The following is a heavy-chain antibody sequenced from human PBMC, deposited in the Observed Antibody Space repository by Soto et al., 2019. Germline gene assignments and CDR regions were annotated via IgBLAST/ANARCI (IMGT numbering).Heavy chain of an antibody. CDR2: INAVNGNT. D-gene: IGHD3-10*01. Sequence: ASVKVSCKASGYTFTSYAMHWVRQAPGQRLEWMGWINAVNGNTKYSQKFQGRVTITTDTSTSTAYMELSSLRSEDTAVYYCARKDRVRGVIGYYYYGMDVWGQGTTVTVSS. J-gene: IGHJ6*02. CDR1: GYTFTSYA. CDR3: ARKDRVRGVIGYYYYGMDV. V-gene: IGHV1-3*01.